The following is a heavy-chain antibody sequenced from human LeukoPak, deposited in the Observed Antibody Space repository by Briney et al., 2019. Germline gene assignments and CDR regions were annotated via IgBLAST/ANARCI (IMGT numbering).Heavy chain of an antibody. D-gene: IGHD6-13*01. CDR1: GCTFSSYA. J-gene: IGHJ4*02. CDR3: AKASAEGSSWYYYFDY. Sequence: GGSLRLSCAASGCTFSSYAMSWVWQAPGRGLELVSAITASGAGTYYADSVKGRFTISRDHYKTTLYLQMNSLRAEDTAVYYCAKASAEGSSWYYYFDYWGQGTLVTVSS. V-gene: IGHV3-23*01. CDR2: ITASGAGT.